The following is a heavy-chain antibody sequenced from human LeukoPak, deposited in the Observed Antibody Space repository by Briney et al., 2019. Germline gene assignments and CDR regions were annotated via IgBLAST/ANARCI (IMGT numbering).Heavy chain of an antibody. CDR1: GFTFSSYG. CDR2: VWYDGSNK. V-gene: IGHV3-33*06. D-gene: IGHD4-17*01. Sequence: GGSLRLSXAASGFTFSSYGMHWVRQAPGKGLEWVAVVWYDGSNKYYADSVKGRFTISRDNSKNTLYLQMNSPRAEDTAVYYCAKDPTTEPFVWGQGTLVTVSS. CDR3: AKDPTTEPFV. J-gene: IGHJ4*02.